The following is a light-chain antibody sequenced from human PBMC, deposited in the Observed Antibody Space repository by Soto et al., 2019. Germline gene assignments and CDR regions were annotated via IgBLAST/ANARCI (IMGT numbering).Light chain of an antibody. CDR2: EVN. V-gene: IGLV2-18*01. CDR1: SSDVGSYNR. J-gene: IGLJ1*01. Sequence: QSVLAQPPSVSGSPGQSVTISCTGTSSDVGSYNRVSWYQQPPGTAPKLMIYEVNNRPSGVPDRFSGSKSGNTASLTISGLQAEDEADYYCNLFTDSSTYVFG. CDR3: NLFTDSSTYV.